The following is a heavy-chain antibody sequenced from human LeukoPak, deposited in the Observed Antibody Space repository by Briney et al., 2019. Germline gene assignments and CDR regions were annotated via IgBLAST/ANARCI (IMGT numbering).Heavy chain of an antibody. Sequence: EASVKVSCKASGGTFSSYAIRWVRQAPGQGLAWMGRIIPILGIANYAQKFQGRVTITADKSTSTAYMELSSLRSEDTAVYYCAYYYDSSGYYYEYYFDYWGQGTLVTVSS. D-gene: IGHD3-22*01. J-gene: IGHJ4*02. CDR1: GGTFSSYA. CDR3: AYYYDSSGYYYEYYFDY. CDR2: IIPILGIA. V-gene: IGHV1-69*04.